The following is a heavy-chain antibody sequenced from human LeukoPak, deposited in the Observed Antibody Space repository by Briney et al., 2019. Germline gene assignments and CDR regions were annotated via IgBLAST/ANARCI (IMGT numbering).Heavy chain of an antibody. CDR1: GYTFTGYY. Sequence: GASVKVSCKASGYTFTGYYMHWVRQAPGQGLEWMGWINPNSGGTNYAQKFQGRVTMTRDTSISTAYMELSRLRSDDTAVYYCARDVDCSSTSCADYWGQGTLVTVSS. V-gene: IGHV1-2*02. J-gene: IGHJ4*02. CDR2: INPNSGGT. CDR3: ARDVDCSSTSCADY. D-gene: IGHD2-2*01.